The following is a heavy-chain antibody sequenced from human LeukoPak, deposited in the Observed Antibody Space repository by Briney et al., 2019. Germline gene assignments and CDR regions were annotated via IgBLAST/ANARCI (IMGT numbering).Heavy chain of an antibody. V-gene: IGHV3-23*01. CDR3: VKDAPSLSRDSQ. Sequence: PGGSLRLSCAASGFTFTTYSMSWVRQPPGKGLEWVSAVSGSGDDTFYADSVKGRFTISRDNRKNTVSLQMNSQRAEDTALYYCVKDAPSLSRDSQWGQGTLVTVSS. J-gene: IGHJ1*01. D-gene: IGHD2-21*01. CDR1: GFTFTTYS. CDR2: VSGSGDDT.